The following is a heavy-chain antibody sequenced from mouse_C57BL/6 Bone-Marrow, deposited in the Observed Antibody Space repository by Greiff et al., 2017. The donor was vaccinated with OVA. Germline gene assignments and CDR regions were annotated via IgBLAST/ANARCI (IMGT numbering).Heavy chain of an antibody. CDR1: GYTFTSYW. V-gene: IGHV1-59*01. D-gene: IGHD3-2*02. Sequence: QVQLQQPGAELVRPGTSVKLSCKASGYTFTSYWMHWVKQRPGQGLEWIGVIDPSDSYTNYNQKFKGKATLTVDTSSSTAFMQLSSLTSEDAAVYYCRLLPFDYWGQGTTLTVSS. CDR2: IDPSDSYT. J-gene: IGHJ2*01. CDR3: RLLPFDY.